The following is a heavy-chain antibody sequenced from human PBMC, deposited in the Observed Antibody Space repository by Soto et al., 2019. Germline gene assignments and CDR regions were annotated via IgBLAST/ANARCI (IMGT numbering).Heavy chain of an antibody. CDR1: GVAMTYGGYS. Sequence: SETLSLTCSVSGVAMTYGGYSWSWIRQPAGKGLEWIGHIHSSGSTNYNPSLKSRVTMSVDTSKNQFSLRLMSLTAADTAVYYCARDQGVAAAGITWFDPWGQGSLVTVSS. V-gene: IGHV4-61*09. D-gene: IGHD6-13*01. CDR2: IHSSGST. CDR3: ARDQGVAAAGITWFDP. J-gene: IGHJ5*02.